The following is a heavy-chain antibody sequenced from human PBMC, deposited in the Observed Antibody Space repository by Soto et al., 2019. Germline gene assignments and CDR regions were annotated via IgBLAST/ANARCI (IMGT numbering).Heavy chain of an antibody. CDR1: GGSTSSDNY. Sequence: PSETLSLTCTVSGGSTSSDNYWSGIRQPPGKGLEWIGHIYYSGNTDYNPSLKSRLAISIDTSKNQFSLKLSSVTAADTAVYFCAREGGESSDGLYYFDSWGQGSLVTVSS. V-gene: IGHV4-30-4*01. D-gene: IGHD3-16*01. J-gene: IGHJ4*02. CDR3: AREGGESSDGLYYFDS. CDR2: IYYSGNT.